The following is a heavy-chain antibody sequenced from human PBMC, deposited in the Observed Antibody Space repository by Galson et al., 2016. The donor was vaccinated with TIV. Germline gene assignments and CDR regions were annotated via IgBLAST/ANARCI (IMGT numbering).Heavy chain of an antibody. J-gene: IGHJ3*02. Sequence: CAISGDSVSSNSAAWNWIRQSPSRGLEWLGRTYCRSRCYYDYAVSVKSRITIESGTSKNQFSLQLNSVTSEDTAVYYCARAAGRNGATCYATCETFDIWGQGTMVTVSS. CDR2: TYCRSRCYY. V-gene: IGHV6-1*01. CDR3: ARAAGRNGATCYATCETFDI. CDR1: GDSVSSNSAA. D-gene: IGHD2-2*01.